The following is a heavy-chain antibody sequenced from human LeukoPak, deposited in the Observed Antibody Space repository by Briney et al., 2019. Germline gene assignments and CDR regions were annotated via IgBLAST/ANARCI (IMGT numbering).Heavy chain of an antibody. J-gene: IGHJ3*02. V-gene: IGHV5-51*01. D-gene: IGHD2-2*01. CDR1: GYYFSTFW. CDR3: TTYDLVVVPPRRAFDI. CDR2: IYPGDSDT. Sequence: GESLKISCKASGYYFSTFWIGWVRQMPGKGLEWMGIIYPGDSDTRYSPSFQGQVTISADKSLNTAYLQWSSLKASDTAMYYCTTYDLVVVPPRRAFDIWGQGTMVIVSS.